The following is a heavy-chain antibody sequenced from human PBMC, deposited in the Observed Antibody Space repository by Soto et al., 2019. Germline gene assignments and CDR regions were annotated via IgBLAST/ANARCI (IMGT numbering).Heavy chain of an antibody. CDR2: IYYSGST. J-gene: IGHJ5*02. CDR3: AREGYSYLQGFDP. CDR1: GGSISSYY. D-gene: IGHD5-18*01. Sequence: SETLSLTCTVSGGSISSYYWSWIRQPPGKGLEWIGYIYYSGSTNYNPSLKSRVTISVDTSKNQFSLKLSSVTAADTAVYYCAREGYSYLQGFDPWGQGTLVTVSS. V-gene: IGHV4-59*12.